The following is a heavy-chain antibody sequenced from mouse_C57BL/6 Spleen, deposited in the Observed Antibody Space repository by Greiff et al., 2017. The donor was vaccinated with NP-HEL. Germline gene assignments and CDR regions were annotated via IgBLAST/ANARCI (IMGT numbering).Heavy chain of an antibody. D-gene: IGHD2-3*01. CDR2: ISYDGSN. CDR3: AREGFYDGYYAWFAY. J-gene: IGHJ3*01. CDR1: GYSITSGYY. Sequence: VQLKESGPGLVKPSQSLSLTCSVTGYSITSGYYWNWIRQFPGNKLEWMGYISYDGSNNYNPSLKNRISITRDPSKNQFFLKLNSVTTEDTATYYCAREGFYDGYYAWFAYWGQGTLVTVSA. V-gene: IGHV3-6*01.